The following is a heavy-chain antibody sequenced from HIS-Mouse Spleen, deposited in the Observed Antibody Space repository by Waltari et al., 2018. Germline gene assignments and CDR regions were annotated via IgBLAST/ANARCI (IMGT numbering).Heavy chain of an antibody. V-gene: IGHV1-8*01. CDR3: AGRFCSSWYYYYYGMDV. J-gene: IGHJ6*02. D-gene: IGHD6-13*01. CDR1: GYTFTSYD. CDR2: MNPTSGNT. Sequence: QVQLVQSGAEVKKPGASVKVSCKASGYTFTSYDINWVRQATGQGLEWMGWMNPTSGNTGYAQKVQGGVTMTRNTSISTAYMELSSLRSEDTAVYYCAGRFCSSWYYYYYGMDVWGQGTTVTVSS.